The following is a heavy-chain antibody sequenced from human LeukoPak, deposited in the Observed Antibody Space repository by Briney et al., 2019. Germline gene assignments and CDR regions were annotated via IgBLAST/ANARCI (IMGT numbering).Heavy chain of an antibody. J-gene: IGHJ2*01. CDR2: MNPNSGNT. D-gene: IGHD2-21*01. CDR1: GYTFTSYD. Sequence: ASVKVSCKASGYTFTSYDINRVRQATGQGLEWMGWMNPNSGNTGYAQKFQGRVTMTRNTSISTAYMELSSLRSEDTAVYYCAKGGYCDGDYCYSGNWYFDLWGRGTLVSVSP. CDR3: AKGGYCDGDYCYSGNWYFDL. V-gene: IGHV1-8*01.